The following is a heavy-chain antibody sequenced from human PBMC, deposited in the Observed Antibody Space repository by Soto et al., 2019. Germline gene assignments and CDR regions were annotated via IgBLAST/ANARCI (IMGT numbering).Heavy chain of an antibody. D-gene: IGHD6-13*01. CDR1: GGTFSSYA. V-gene: IGHV1-69*06. CDR3: ARVTAAAGTWWFDP. Sequence: SVKVSCKASGGTFSSYAISWVRQAPGQGLEWMGGIIPIFGTANYAQKFQGRVTITADKSTSTAYMELSSLRSEDTAVYYCARVTAAAGTWWFDPWGQGTLVTVSS. J-gene: IGHJ5*02. CDR2: IIPIFGTA.